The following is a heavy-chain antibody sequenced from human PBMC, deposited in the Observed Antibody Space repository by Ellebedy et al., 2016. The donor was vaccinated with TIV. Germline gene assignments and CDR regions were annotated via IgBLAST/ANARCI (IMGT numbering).Heavy chain of an antibody. Sequence: PGGSLRLSCAATGFTVSNNYMSWIRPAPGKGLEWVSVLYGSGTTFYANSVRGRFPISRDTSKNTLSLQMNSLRAEDTAVYYCARAVEMPTSPPSDAFDLWGQGTMVTVSS. J-gene: IGHJ3*01. CDR2: LYGSGTT. CDR3: ARAVEMPTSPPSDAFDL. D-gene: IGHD5-24*01. CDR1: GFTVSNNY. V-gene: IGHV3-66*02.